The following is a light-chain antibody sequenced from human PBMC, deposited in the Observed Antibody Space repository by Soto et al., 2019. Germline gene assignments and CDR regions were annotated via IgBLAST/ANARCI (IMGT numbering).Light chain of an antibody. V-gene: IGKV3-15*01. J-gene: IGKJ4*01. CDR2: GAS. CDR1: QSVSNN. CDR3: HQYNTWSPLT. Sequence: EIVMTQSPATLSVSPGERATLSCRASQSVSNNLAWYQQKPGQAPRLLIYGASTRATGIPARFSGSGSGTEVTLTISSLQSEDFAVYYCHQYNTWSPLTVGGGTKVETK.